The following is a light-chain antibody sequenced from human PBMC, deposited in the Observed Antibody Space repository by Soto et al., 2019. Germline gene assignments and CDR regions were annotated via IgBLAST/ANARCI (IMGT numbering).Light chain of an antibody. CDR1: SSNIGSNY. CDR2: RNN. CDR3: AAWDDSLSAHYV. J-gene: IGLJ1*01. V-gene: IGLV1-47*01. Sequence: QSVLTQPPSASVTPGQRVTISCSGSSSNIGSNYVYWYQPIPGTAPKLLIYRNNQRPSGVPDRFSGSKSGTSASLAISALRSEDEADYYCAAWDDSLSAHYVFGTGTKLTVL.